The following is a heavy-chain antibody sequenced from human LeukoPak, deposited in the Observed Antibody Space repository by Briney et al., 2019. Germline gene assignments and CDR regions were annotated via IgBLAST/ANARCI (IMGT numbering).Heavy chain of an antibody. CDR2: ISAYNGNT. CDR3: ARGAASYYGSGSYNYYYYYMDV. V-gene: IGHV1-18*01. J-gene: IGHJ6*03. Sequence: ASVKVSCKASGYTFTSYGISWVRQAPGQGLEWMGWISAYNGNTNYAQKLQGRVTMTTDTSTSTAYMELRSLRSDDTAVYYCARGAASYYGSGSYNYYYYYMDVWGKGTTVTVSS. D-gene: IGHD3-10*01. CDR1: GYTFTSYG.